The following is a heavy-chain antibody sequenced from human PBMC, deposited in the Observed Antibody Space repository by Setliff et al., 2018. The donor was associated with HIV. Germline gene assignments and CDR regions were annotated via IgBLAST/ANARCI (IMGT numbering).Heavy chain of an antibody. J-gene: IGHJ4*02. Sequence: SETLSLTCAVSGGSISSSNWWSWVRQPPGKGLEWIGEIYHSGSTNYNPSLKSRVTISVDKSKNQLSLRLSSVTAADTAVYYCARVISSWSAYYIDYWGQGTLVTVSS. CDR1: GGSISSSNW. V-gene: IGHV4-4*02. D-gene: IGHD3-3*01. CDR3: ARVISSWSAYYIDY. CDR2: IYHSGST.